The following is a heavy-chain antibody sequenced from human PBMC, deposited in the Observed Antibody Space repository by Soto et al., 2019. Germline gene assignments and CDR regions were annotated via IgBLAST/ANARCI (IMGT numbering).Heavy chain of an antibody. J-gene: IGHJ6*02. CDR3: AKWGADCSGYVYGMDV. D-gene: IGHD2-21*02. Sequence: PGESLKISCKGSGYSFTSYWIGWVRQMPGKGLEWMGIMNPADSETRYSPSFQGQVTMSTDKSITTAYLQWSSLKASDSAMYYCAKWGADCSGYVYGMDVWGQGATVTVSS. CDR2: MNPADSET. CDR1: GYSFTSYW. V-gene: IGHV5-51*01.